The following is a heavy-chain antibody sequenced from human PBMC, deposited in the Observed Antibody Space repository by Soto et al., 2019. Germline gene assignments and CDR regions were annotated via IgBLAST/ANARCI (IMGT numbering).Heavy chain of an antibody. CDR2: ISYTGDT. CDR1: GDSVSSDGYF. Sequence: QVQLRESGPGLLKPSETLSLTCTVSGDSVSSDGYFWTWVRQPPGKGLEWIAYISYTGDTNYNPSLKSRVTISVDTSRNQFSLKVRSVSPADTAMYFCARIVVAVTIDYWGQGTLVTVSS. J-gene: IGHJ4*02. D-gene: IGHD2-15*01. CDR3: ARIVVAVTIDY. V-gene: IGHV4-61*08.